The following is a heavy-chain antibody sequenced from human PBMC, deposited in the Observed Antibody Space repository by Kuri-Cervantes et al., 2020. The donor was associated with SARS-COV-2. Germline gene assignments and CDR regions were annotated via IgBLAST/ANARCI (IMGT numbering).Heavy chain of an antibody. V-gene: IGHV3-11*06. Sequence: GESLKISCAASGFTFSDYFMSWIRQAPGKGLEWLSYISSRSSYIHYADSAKGRFTISRDNAKNSLYLQMNSLRAEDTAVYYCARDRGIAAADLYYYYYGMDVWGQGTTVTVSS. J-gene: IGHJ6*02. CDR2: ISSRSSYI. D-gene: IGHD6-13*01. CDR1: GFTFSDYF. CDR3: ARDRGIAAADLYYYYYGMDV.